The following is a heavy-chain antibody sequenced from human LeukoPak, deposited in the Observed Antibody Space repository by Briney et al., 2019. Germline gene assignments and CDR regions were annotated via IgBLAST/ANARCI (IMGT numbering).Heavy chain of an antibody. CDR2: IIPILGIA. J-gene: IGHJ4*02. Sequence: ASVKVSCKASGYTFTSYGISWVRQAPGQGLEWMGRIIPILGIANYAQKFQGRVTITADKSTSTAYMELSSLRSEDTAVYYCARNRGYSSGWYFWGQGTLVTVSS. CDR1: GYTFTSYG. CDR3: ARNRGYSSGWYF. D-gene: IGHD6-19*01. V-gene: IGHV1-69*04.